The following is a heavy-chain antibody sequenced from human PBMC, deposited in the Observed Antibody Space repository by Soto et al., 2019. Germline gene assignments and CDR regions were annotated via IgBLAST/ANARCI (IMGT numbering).Heavy chain of an antibody. D-gene: IGHD3-10*01. V-gene: IGHV1-69*01. CDR3: ASLPFRHGQYYNNLDLDV. Sequence: QMQLAQSGAEVNRPGTSVKVSCKASGYTFNSYPLHWVRQSPGKGLEWIGGIVPIVGRPHYSELLRGRVVSTADESSDTAFAELTSLTFADTATYYCASLPFRHGQYYNNLDLDVWCPGTTSSVSS. CDR2: IVPIVGRP. J-gene: IGHJ6*02. CDR1: GYTFNSYP.